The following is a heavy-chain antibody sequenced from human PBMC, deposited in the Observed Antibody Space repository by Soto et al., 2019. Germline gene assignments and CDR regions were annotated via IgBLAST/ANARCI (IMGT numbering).Heavy chain of an antibody. D-gene: IGHD6-13*01. CDR1: GGSISSGDYY. V-gene: IGHV4-30-4*01. Sequence: PSETLSLTCTVSGGSISSGDYYWSWIRQPPGKGLEWIGYIYYSGSTYYNPSLKSRVTISVDTSKNQFSLKLSSVTAADTAVYYCARFQSSAGKRPYYYYYGMDVWGQGTTVTVSS. CDR2: IYYSGST. CDR3: ARFQSSAGKRPYYYYYGMDV. J-gene: IGHJ6*02.